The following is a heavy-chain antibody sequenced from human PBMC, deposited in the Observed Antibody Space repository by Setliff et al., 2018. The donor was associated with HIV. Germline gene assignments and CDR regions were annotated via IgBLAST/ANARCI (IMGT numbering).Heavy chain of an antibody. D-gene: IGHD4-17*01. J-gene: IGHJ4*02. CDR3: AKDNSEHWPTGRLDY. V-gene: IGHV3-23*01. Sequence: GGSLRLSCAPSEFAFSTHIIHWVRQAPGKGLEWVSSITGGGATQYADFVKGRFTISRDVSKNTVFLQMNSLGVDDTAVYYCAKDNSEHWPTGRLDYWGQGTLVTVSS. CDR2: ITGGGAT. CDR1: EFAFSTHI.